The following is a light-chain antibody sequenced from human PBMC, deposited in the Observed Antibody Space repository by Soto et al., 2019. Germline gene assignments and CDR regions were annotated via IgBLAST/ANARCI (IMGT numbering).Light chain of an antibody. Sequence: DIQMTQSPSSLSASVGDRVTITCQASQDISNYLNWYQQKPGKAPKLLTYDASNLETGVPSRFSGSGSGTHFTFTISSLQPEDLATYYCQQYDNLPLSFGGGTKVEIK. CDR1: QDISNY. CDR2: DAS. V-gene: IGKV1-33*01. CDR3: QQYDNLPLS. J-gene: IGKJ4*01.